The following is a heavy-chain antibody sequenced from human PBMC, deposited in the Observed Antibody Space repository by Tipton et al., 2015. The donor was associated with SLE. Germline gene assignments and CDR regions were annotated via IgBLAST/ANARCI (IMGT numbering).Heavy chain of an antibody. D-gene: IGHD6-25*01. CDR1: GGSFSGYY. J-gene: IGHJ4*02. CDR2: INYSGST. Sequence: TLSLTCAVYGGSFSGYYWSWIRQPPGKGLGWIGEINYSGSTNYNPSLKSRGTISIDTSKNQFSLKLSSVTAADTAVYYCAGVGIAARWSFDFWGQGTLVTVSS. V-gene: IGHV4-34*01. CDR3: AGVGIAARWSFDF.